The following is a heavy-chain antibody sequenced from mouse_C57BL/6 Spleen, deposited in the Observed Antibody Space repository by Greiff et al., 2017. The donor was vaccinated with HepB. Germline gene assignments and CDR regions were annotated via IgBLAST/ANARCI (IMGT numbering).Heavy chain of an antibody. J-gene: IGHJ4*01. D-gene: IGHD3-2*02. Sequence: QVQLKQPGAELVKPGASVKLSCKASGYTFTSYWMHWVKQRPGQGLEWIGMIHPNSGSTNYNEKFKSKATLTVDKSSSTAYMQLSSLTSEDSAVYYCARWRGAQTSYAMDYWGQGTSVTVSS. CDR1: GYTFTSYW. CDR3: ARWRGAQTSYAMDY. V-gene: IGHV1-64*01. CDR2: IHPNSGST.